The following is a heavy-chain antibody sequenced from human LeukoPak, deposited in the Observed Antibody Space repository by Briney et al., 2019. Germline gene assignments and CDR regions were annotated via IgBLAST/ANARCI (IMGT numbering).Heavy chain of an antibody. V-gene: IGHV1-24*01. CDR2: FDPEDGET. Sequence: ASVKVSCKASGYTFTGYYMHWVRQAPGQGLEWMGGFDPEDGETIYAQNFQGRVTITEDTSTDTAYMDLSSLRSDDTAVYYCVAEVAVWGQGTLVTVSS. D-gene: IGHD2-15*01. J-gene: IGHJ4*02. CDR3: VAEVAV. CDR1: GYTFTGYY.